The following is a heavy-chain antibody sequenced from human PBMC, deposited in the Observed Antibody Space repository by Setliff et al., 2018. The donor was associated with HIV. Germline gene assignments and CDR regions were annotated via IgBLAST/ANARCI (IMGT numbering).Heavy chain of an antibody. Sequence: SETLSLTCTVSGASISDRYSGSFWGWIRQPPGKGLEWILSMHYTGVTYYNPSLKGRVIESLDTSKNQFSLKLSSVTAADTAVYYCAREGARHYGSGRYHSWFDPWGQGTQVTVSS. CDR2: MHYTGVT. CDR1: GASISDRYSGSF. D-gene: IGHD3-10*01. V-gene: IGHV4-39*07. J-gene: IGHJ5*02. CDR3: AREGARHYGSGRYHSWFDP.